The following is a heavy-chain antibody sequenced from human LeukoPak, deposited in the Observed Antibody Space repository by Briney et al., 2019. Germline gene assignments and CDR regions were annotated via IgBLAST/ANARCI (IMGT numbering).Heavy chain of an antibody. CDR2: INHSGST. CDR1: GGSFSGYY. J-gene: IGHJ4*02. CDR3: ARDNCSGGSCYPDY. Sequence: SETLSLTCAVYGGSFSGYYWSWIRQPPGKGLEWIGEINHSGSTNYNPSLKSRVTISVDTSKNQFSLKLSSVTAADTAVYYCARDNCSGGSCYPDYWGQGTLVTVSS. V-gene: IGHV4-34*01. D-gene: IGHD2-15*01.